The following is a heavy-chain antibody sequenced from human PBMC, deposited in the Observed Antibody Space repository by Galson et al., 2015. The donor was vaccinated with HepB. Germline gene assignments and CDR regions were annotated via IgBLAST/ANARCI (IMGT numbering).Heavy chain of an antibody. CDR2: IYHSGNT. D-gene: IGHD2-2*01. J-gene: IGHJ4*01. Sequence: LRLSCAACGFTFTSYGMSWVRQAPGKGLEWIGEIYHSGNTNYNPSLKSRVTISVDTSKNQFSLKLTSVTAADTAVYYCANLGYCGTDDCHSVYWSQGTLVTVSS. CDR1: GFTFTSYG. CDR3: ANLGYCGTDDCHSVY. V-gene: IGHV4-34*08.